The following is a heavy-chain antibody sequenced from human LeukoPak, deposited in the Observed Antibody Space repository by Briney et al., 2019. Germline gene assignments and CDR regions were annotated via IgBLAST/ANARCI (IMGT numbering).Heavy chain of an antibody. D-gene: IGHD4-17*01. CDR1: GGSISSGDYY. CDR2: IYYSGST. J-gene: IGHJ4*02. V-gene: IGHV4-30-4*01. Sequence: SETLSLTCTVSGGSISSGDYYWSWIRQPPGKGLEWIGYIYYSGSTYYNPSLKSRVTISVDTSKNQFSLKLSSVTTADTAVYYCARGEPDYGDTTFDYWGQGTLVTVSS. CDR3: ARGEPDYGDTTFDY.